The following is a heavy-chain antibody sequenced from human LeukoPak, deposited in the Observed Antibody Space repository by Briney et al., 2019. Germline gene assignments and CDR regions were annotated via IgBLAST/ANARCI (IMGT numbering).Heavy chain of an antibody. J-gene: IGHJ4*02. Sequence: SETLSLTCTVSGVSISSSNSYWGWIRQPPGKGLEWIGSNSGNTNYNASLKSQVSISIDTPKNQLSLRLTSVTAADTSVYYCAGQTGSGLFILPGGQGTLVTVSS. CDR1: GVSISSSNSY. CDR2: NSGNT. CDR3: AGQTGSGLFILP. D-gene: IGHD3/OR15-3a*01. V-gene: IGHV4-39*01.